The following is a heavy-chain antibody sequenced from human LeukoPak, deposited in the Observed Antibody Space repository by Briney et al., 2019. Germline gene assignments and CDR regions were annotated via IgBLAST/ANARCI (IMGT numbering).Heavy chain of an antibody. CDR3: ARNMVRGVIPPLGGMDV. Sequence: SVKVSCKASGGTFSSYAISWVRQAPGQGLEWMGGIIPIFGTANYAQKFQGRVTITADESTSTAYMELSSLRSEDTAVYYCARNMVRGVIPPLGGMDVWGQGTTVTVSS. CDR2: IIPIFGTA. CDR1: GGTFSSYA. J-gene: IGHJ6*02. V-gene: IGHV1-69*13. D-gene: IGHD3-10*01.